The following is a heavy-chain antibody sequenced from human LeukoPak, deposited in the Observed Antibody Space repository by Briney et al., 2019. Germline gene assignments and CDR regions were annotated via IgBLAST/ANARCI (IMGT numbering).Heavy chain of an antibody. CDR2: ISSSSSTI. D-gene: IGHD3-3*01. V-gene: IGHV3-48*01. CDR3: ARDGTITIFGVVTSGDYYMDV. J-gene: IGHJ6*03. Sequence: GGFLRLSCAASGFTFSSYSMNWVRQAPGKGLEWVSYISSSSSTIYYADSVKGRFTISRDNAKNSLYLQMNSLRAEDTAVYYCARDGTITIFGVVTSGDYYMDVWGKGTTVTVSS. CDR1: GFTFSSYS.